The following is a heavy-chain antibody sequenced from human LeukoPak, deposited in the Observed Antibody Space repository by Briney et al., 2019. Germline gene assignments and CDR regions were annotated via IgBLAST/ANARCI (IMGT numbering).Heavy chain of an antibody. V-gene: IGHV3-23*01. CDR2: ISGSGTST. CDR3: AKVNYYESSDIGLFDY. J-gene: IGHJ4*02. CDR1: GFTFSSSA. D-gene: IGHD3-22*01. Sequence: GGSLRLSCAASGFTFSSSAMSWVRQAPGKGLEWVSGISGSGTSTFYADSVRGRFTISRDHSKNTLYLQMNSLRAGDTAVYYCAKVNYYESSDIGLFDYWGQGTLVTVSS.